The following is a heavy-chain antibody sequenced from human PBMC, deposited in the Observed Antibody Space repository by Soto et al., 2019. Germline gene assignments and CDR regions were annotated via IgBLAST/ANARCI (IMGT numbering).Heavy chain of an antibody. Sequence: GGSLRLSCAASGFTFSKCAMSWVRQAPGKGLEWVSAISGSGANTYYADSVKGRFTISRDNSKNTLFLQMNSLRAEDTAVYYCAKSCENGPWCAFDIWGQGTMVTVSS. V-gene: IGHV3-23*01. CDR3: AKSCENGPWCAFDI. D-gene: IGHD2-15*01. J-gene: IGHJ3*02. CDR1: GFTFSKCA. CDR2: ISGSGANT.